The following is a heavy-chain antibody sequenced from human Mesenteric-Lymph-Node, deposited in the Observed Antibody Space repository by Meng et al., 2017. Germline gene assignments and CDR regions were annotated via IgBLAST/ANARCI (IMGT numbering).Heavy chain of an antibody. J-gene: IGHJ4*02. CDR3: AKDHDFWSGFYSQFDH. V-gene: IGHV3-23*01. CDR1: GFTFTNYA. D-gene: IGHD3-3*01. CDR2: ISASGTST. Sequence: GESLKISCAASGFTFTNYAMGWVRQAPGKGLEWVSSISASGTSTNYAASVKGRFTISRDNSKSTLYLQMNSLRAEDTAVYYCAKDHDFWSGFYSQFDHWDRGTLVPVSS.